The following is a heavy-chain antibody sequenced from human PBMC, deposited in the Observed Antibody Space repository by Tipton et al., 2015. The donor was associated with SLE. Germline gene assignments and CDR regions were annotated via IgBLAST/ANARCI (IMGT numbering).Heavy chain of an antibody. J-gene: IGHJ2*01. V-gene: IGHV1-69*01. D-gene: IGHD3-10*01. CDR2: IIPIFGTA. CDR1: GGTFSSYA. CDR3: ARNKGAERRYYGSGSYYNRFPDWYFDL. Sequence: QSGAEVKKPGSSVKVSCKASGGTFSSYAISWVRQAPGQGLEWMGGIIPIFGTANYAQKFQGRVTITADESTSTAYMELSSLRSEDTAVYYCARNKGAERRYYGSGSYYNRFPDWYFDLWGRGTLVTVSS.